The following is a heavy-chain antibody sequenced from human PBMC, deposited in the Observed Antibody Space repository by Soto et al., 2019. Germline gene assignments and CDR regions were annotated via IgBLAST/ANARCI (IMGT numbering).Heavy chain of an antibody. V-gene: IGHV4-4*02. CDR2: IYNRGST. J-gene: IGHJ6*02. D-gene: IGHD3-22*01. Sequence: QGKGLEWIGEIYNRGSTNYNPSIKSRVTISVDKPKKQFSLKLSSVTAADKAVYYCAIVTYHHDSTKSYGMAVWGHGTTVTVSS. CDR3: AIVTYHHDSTKSYGMAV.